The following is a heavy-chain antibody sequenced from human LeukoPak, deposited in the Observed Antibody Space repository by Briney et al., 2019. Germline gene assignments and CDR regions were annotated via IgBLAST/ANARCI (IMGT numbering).Heavy chain of an antibody. D-gene: IGHD3-10*01. V-gene: IGHV1-8*01. J-gene: IGHJ4*02. CDR3: SRGIIGGHDFDY. Sequence: ASVKVSCKASGYTFTSYDINWVRQATGQGLKWMGWINPNSGNTGYAQKFQGRVTMTRTTSISIAYMELSSVRSEDTAVYYCSRGIIGGHDFDYWGQGTLVTVSS. CDR1: GYTFTSYD. CDR2: INPNSGNT.